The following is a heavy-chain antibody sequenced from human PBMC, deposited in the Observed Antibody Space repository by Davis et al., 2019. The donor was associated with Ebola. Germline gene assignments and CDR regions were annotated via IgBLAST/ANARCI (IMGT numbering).Heavy chain of an antibody. D-gene: IGHD6-13*01. Sequence: GESLKISCNGSGYSFTSYWIGWVRQMPGKGLEWMGIIYPGDSDTRYSPSFQGQVTISADKSSSTAYLQWSSLKASDTAMYYCARRRSIVAAGNWFDSWGQGTLVTVSS. V-gene: IGHV5-51*01. J-gene: IGHJ5*01. CDR1: GYSFTSYW. CDR2: IYPGDSDT. CDR3: ARRRSIVAAGNWFDS.